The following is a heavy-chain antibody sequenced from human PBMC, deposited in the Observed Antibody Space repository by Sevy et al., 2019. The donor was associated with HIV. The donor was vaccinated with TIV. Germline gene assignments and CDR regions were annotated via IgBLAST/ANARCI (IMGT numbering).Heavy chain of an antibody. V-gene: IGHV3-23*01. D-gene: IGHD6-19*01. CDR1: GFNFLSYV. CDR3: AKEESGGYF. J-gene: IGHJ4*02. CDR2: ISSSGGFT. Sequence: GGSLRLSCAASGFNFLSYVISWVRQTPGQGLEWVSSISSSGGFTYYADSVKGRFTISRDNSKNSVDRQINSLRADDPAVYFCAKEESGGYFWGQGTLVTVSS.